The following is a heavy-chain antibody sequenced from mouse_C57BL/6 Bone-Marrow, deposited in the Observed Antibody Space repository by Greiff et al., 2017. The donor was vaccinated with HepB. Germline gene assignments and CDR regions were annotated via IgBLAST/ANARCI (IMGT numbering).Heavy chain of an antibody. CDR2: ISGGGGNT. J-gene: IGHJ2*01. CDR3: ARDGYYPYYFGY. D-gene: IGHD2-3*01. CDR1: GFTFSSYT. Sequence: DVMLVESGGGLVKPGGSLKLSCAASGFTFSSYTMSWVRQTPEKRLEWVATISGGGGNTYYPDSVKGRFTISRDNAKNTLYLQMSSLRSEDTALYYCARDGYYPYYFGYWGQGTTLTVSS. V-gene: IGHV5-9*01.